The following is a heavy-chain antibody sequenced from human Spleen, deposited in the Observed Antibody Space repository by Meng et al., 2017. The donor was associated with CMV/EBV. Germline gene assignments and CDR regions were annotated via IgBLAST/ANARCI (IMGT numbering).Heavy chain of an antibody. J-gene: IGHJ4*02. Sequence: ASVKVSCKTSGYSFNAYNIHWVRQAPGQGLEWMGWINPNSGGANYAQQFQGRVTMTRDTSISTAYMELSRLTSDDTAVYYCARDVGGDGYNRYSFDYWGQGTLVTVSS. CDR2: INPNSGGA. V-gene: IGHV1-2*02. D-gene: IGHD5-24*01. CDR1: GYSFNAYN. CDR3: ARDVGGDGYNRYSFDY.